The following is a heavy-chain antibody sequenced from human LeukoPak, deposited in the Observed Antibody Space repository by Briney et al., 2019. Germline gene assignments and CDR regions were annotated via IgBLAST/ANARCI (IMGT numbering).Heavy chain of an antibody. Sequence: ASVKVSCEASGYTFTSYGLSWVRQAPGQGLEWMGWISAYNGNTNYAQKFQGRVTMTTDTSTSTAYMELRSLRSDDTAVYYCARDRLRFLPWDWFDPWGQGTLVTVSS. CDR2: ISAYNGNT. V-gene: IGHV1-18*01. CDR3: ARDRLRFLPWDWFDP. J-gene: IGHJ5*02. CDR1: GYTFTSYG. D-gene: IGHD3-3*01.